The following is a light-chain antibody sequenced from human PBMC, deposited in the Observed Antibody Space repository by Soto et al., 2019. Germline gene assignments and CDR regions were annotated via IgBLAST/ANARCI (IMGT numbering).Light chain of an antibody. CDR3: QQLISYPLT. CDR1: QGLSNY. Sequence: DIQLTQSPSFLSASVGDRVTITCRASQGLSNYLAWYQQKPGEAPKVLIYAASTLQGGVPSRFSGSGSGTEFTLTISSLQPEDCATYYCQQLISYPLTFGGGTKVEIK. V-gene: IGKV1-9*01. J-gene: IGKJ4*01. CDR2: AAS.